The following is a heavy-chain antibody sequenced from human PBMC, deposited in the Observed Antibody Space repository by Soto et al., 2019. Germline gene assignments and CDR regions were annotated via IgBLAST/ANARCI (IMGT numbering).Heavy chain of an antibody. J-gene: IGHJ4*02. Sequence: PGGSLRLSCAASGLTSSTYAMNWVRQVPGKGLEWVSGISGSGDSTYYADSVKGRFTISRDNSKNTLYLQMSSLRAEDTAVYYCAKAVIPNRYYFDYWGQGTLVTVSS. D-gene: IGHD3-22*01. CDR2: ISGSGDST. V-gene: IGHV3-23*01. CDR3: AKAVIPNRYYFDY. CDR1: GLTSSTYA.